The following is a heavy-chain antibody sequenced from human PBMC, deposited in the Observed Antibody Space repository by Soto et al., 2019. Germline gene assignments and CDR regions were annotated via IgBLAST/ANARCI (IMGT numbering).Heavy chain of an antibody. V-gene: IGHV3-7*01. J-gene: IGHJ4*02. CDR1: GFSFNRYY. Sequence: GGSLRLSCAASGFSFNRYYMSWVRQAPGKGLEWVATVDQDGSAKYYVDSVKGRFTISRDNAKNSLYVQMNSLRGEDTAVYYCARYCAYDSIYYCSSDRLDYWGQGTLVTGSS. CDR2: VDQDGSAK. D-gene: IGHD3-22*01. CDR3: ARYCAYDSIYYCSSDRLDY.